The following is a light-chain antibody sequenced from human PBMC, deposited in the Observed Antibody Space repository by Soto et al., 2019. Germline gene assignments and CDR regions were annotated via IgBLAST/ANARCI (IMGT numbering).Light chain of an antibody. V-gene: IGKV3D-20*02. CDR3: QQRSNWPPWT. J-gene: IGKJ1*01. Sequence: EIVLTQSPGTLPLSPGERATLSCRASQSVSSSYLAWYQQKPGQAPRLLIYGASTRATGIPARFSGSGSGTDFTLTISSLEPEDFAVYYCQQRSNWPPWTFGQGTKVDIK. CDR1: QSVSSSY. CDR2: GAS.